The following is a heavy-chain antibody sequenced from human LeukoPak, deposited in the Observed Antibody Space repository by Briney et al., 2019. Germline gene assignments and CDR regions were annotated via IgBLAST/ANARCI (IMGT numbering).Heavy chain of an antibody. CDR1: GYTFTSYY. CDR3: ARGGRYYGSGSDAFDI. V-gene: IGHV1-46*01. Sequence: ASVKVSCKASGYTFTSYYMHWVRQAPGQGLEWMGIINPSGGSTSYAQKFQGRVTMTRDTSTSTAYMELSSLRSEDTAVYYCARGGRYYGSGSDAFDIWGQGTMVTVSS. CDR2: INPSGGST. D-gene: IGHD3-10*01. J-gene: IGHJ3*02.